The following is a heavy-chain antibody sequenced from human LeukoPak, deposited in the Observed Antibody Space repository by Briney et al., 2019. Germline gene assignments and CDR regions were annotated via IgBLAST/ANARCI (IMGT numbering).Heavy chain of an antibody. V-gene: IGHV3-21*01. J-gene: IGHJ4*01. Sequence: GGSLRLSCAASGFTFSSYSMNWVRQAPGKGLEWVSSISSSSSYIYYADSVKGRFTISRDNAKNSLYLQMNSLRAEDTAVYYCARAFGIAAARLDYWGHGTLVTVSS. CDR1: GFTFSSYS. CDR3: ARAFGIAAARLDY. D-gene: IGHD6-13*01. CDR2: ISSSSSYI.